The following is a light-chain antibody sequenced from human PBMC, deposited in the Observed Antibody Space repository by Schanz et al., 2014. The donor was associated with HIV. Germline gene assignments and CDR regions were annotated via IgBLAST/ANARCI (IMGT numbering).Light chain of an antibody. V-gene: IGLV1-40*01. CDR2: GNT. CDR3: AAWDDSLSGWV. CDR1: RSNIGAGYD. Sequence: QSVLTQPPSVSGAPGQRVTITCTGSRSNIGAGYDVHWYQQLPGAAPKLLIYGNTNRPSGVPDRFSGSKSGTSASLAISGXXSEDEADYYCAAWDDSLSGWVFGGGTKLTVL. J-gene: IGLJ3*02.